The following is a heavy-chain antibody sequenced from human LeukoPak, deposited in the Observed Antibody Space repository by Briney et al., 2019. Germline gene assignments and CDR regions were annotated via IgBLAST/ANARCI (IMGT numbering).Heavy chain of an antibody. Sequence: SGTLSLTCAVSGGSISSSNWWSWVRQPPGKGLEWIGEIYHSGSTNYNPSLKSRVTISVDKSKNQFSLKLSSVTAADTAVYYCARYGVVVPAAIQGGYYFDYWGQGTLVTVSS. J-gene: IGHJ4*02. V-gene: IGHV4-4*02. CDR1: GGSISSSNW. D-gene: IGHD2-2*02. CDR2: IYHSGST. CDR3: ARYGVVVPAAIQGGYYFDY.